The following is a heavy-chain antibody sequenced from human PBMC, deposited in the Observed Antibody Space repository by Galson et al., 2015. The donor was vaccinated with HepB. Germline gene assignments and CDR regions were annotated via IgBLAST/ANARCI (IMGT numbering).Heavy chain of an antibody. Sequence: SLRLSCAASGFTFMTYSMNWVRQAPGKGLEWVSSISSSSTYIYYADSVKGRFTISGDNAKDSLYLQMNSLRAEDTAVYYCARDRYGSGTHYLPSPDYWGQGTLVTVSS. D-gene: IGHD3-10*01. V-gene: IGHV3-21*01. J-gene: IGHJ4*02. CDR1: GFTFMTYS. CDR2: ISSSSTYI. CDR3: ARDRYGSGTHYLPSPDY.